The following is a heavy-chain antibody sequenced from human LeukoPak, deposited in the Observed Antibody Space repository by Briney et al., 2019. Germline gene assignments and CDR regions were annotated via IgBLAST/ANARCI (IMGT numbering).Heavy chain of an antibody. D-gene: IGHD6-19*01. V-gene: IGHV3-48*02. J-gene: IGHJ4*02. CDR1: GFTFSTYS. Sequence: PGGSLRLSCAASGFTFSTYSMIWVRQAPGKGLEWVSYITGSSRTIYYAHSVKGRFTISRDKAKDSLFLQMNSLRDEDTAIYYCARDRGTGWAIDYWGQGTLVTVSS. CDR2: ITGSSRTI. CDR3: ARDRGTGWAIDY.